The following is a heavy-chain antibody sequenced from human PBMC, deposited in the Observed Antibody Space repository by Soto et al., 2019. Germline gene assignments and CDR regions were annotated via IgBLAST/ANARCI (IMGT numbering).Heavy chain of an antibody. Sequence: SETLSLTCAVSGDSISSTHWWTWVRQPPGKGLAYIGQIFHSGITNYNPSLESRVTISLDKSKSQFSLELNSVTGADTAIYYCARGFSGYCSGGSCSSFDYWGQGTLVTVSS. CDR1: GDSISSTHW. D-gene: IGHD2-15*01. J-gene: IGHJ4*02. CDR2: IFHSGIT. CDR3: ARGFSGYCSGGSCSSFDY. V-gene: IGHV4-4*02.